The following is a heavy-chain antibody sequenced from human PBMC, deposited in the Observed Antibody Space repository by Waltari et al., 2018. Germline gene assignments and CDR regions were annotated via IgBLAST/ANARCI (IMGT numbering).Heavy chain of an antibody. CDR3: SLWYVKHFDS. Sequence: EVQLLESGCGLIQPGGSLGLSCVASVVTFSRHSMGWVRQAPGKGLEWGSTISPNGDNTHYADSVRGRFTISRDDSSNTLYLQMNFLRAEDTALYYCSLWYVKHFDSWGRGTLVSGSS. CDR2: ISPNGDNT. D-gene: IGHD6-13*01. CDR1: VVTFSRHS. V-gene: IGHV3-23*01. J-gene: IGHJ5*01.